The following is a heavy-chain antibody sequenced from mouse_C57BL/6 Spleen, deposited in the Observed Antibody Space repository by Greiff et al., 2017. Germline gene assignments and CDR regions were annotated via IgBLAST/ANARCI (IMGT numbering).Heavy chain of an antibody. CDR1: GYTFTDYY. J-gene: IGHJ4*01. Sequence: VQLQQSGPELVKPGASVKISCKASGYTFTDYYMNWVKQSHGKSLEWIGDINPNNGGTSYNQKFKGKATLTVDKSSSTAYMELRSLTSEDSAVYYCARSSDCAGYVNYYAMAYWGQGTSVTVSS. D-gene: IGHD3-2*02. V-gene: IGHV1-26*01. CDR2: INPNNGGT. CDR3: ARSSDCAGYVNYYAMAY.